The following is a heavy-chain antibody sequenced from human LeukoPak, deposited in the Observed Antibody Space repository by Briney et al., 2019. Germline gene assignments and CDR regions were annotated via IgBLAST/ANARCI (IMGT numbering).Heavy chain of an antibody. D-gene: IGHD3-3*01. CDR3: AKDHHRSNLFGVVTGNYDY. CDR2: ISYDGTKK. Sequence: PGRSLRLSCAASGFTFSSYGMHWVRQAPGKGLQWVAMISYDGTKKYFADSVKGRFTISRDNSKNTLYLHMNSLRTEDTAVYYCAKDHHRSNLFGVVTGNYDYWGQGTLSPSPQ. J-gene: IGHJ4*02. V-gene: IGHV3-30*18. CDR1: GFTFSSYG.